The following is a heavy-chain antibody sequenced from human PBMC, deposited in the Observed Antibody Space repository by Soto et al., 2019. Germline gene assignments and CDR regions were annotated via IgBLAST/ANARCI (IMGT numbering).Heavy chain of an antibody. Sequence: GGSLRLSCAASGFTLSSYSVNWVRQAPGKGLEWVSYISTSSSAMYYADSVKGRFTISRDNAKNSLYLQMNSLRDEDTAVYYCARGSPRYYDSSGYSLWYFDLWGRGTLVTVSS. J-gene: IGHJ2*01. D-gene: IGHD3-22*01. CDR3: ARGSPRYYDSSGYSLWYFDL. CDR2: ISTSSSAM. V-gene: IGHV3-48*02. CDR1: GFTLSSYS.